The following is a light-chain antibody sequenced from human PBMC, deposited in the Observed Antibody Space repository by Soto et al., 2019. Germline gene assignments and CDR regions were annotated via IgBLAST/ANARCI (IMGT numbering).Light chain of an antibody. Sequence: QSVLTQPASVSGSPGRSITISCTGTSSDVGAYNYVSWYQQYPGKAPKLMIYDVSNRPSGVSNRFSGSKSGNTASLTISGLQAEDEADYYCRSYTSSSTPLFGGGTKLTVL. CDR2: DVS. J-gene: IGLJ2*01. CDR3: RSYTSSSTPL. V-gene: IGLV2-14*01. CDR1: SSDVGAYNY.